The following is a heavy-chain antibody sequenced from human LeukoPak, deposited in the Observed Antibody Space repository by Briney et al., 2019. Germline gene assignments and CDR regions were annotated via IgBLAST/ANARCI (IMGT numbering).Heavy chain of an antibody. J-gene: IGHJ5*02. CDR2: IYHSGST. V-gene: IGHV4-4*02. CDR1: GGSISSSNW. D-gene: IGHD3-9*01. Sequence: SETLSLTCAVSGGSISSSNWWSWVRQPPGKGLEWIGEIYHSGSTNHNPSLKSRVTISVDKSKNQFSLRLSSVTAADTAVYYCARGHYHYDILTGYSGGDWFDPWGQGTLVTVSS. CDR3: ARGHYHYDILTGYSGGDWFDP.